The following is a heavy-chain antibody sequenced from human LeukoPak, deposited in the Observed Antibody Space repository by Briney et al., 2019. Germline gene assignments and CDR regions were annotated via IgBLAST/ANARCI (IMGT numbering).Heavy chain of an antibody. Sequence: ASVKVSCKASGYTFNGYYMHWVRQAPGRGLEWMGWINPNSGGTNYAQKFQGRVTMTRDTSISTAYMELSRLRSDDTAVYYCARSYSGSYYGSDAFDIWGQGTMVTVSS. D-gene: IGHD1-26*01. J-gene: IGHJ3*02. V-gene: IGHV1-2*02. CDR2: INPNSGGT. CDR3: ARSYSGSYYGSDAFDI. CDR1: GYTFNGYY.